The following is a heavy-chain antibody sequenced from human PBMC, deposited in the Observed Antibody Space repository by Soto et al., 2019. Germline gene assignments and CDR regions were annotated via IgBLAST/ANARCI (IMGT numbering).Heavy chain of an antibody. CDR2: MNPNSGNT. J-gene: IGHJ5*02. V-gene: IGHV1-8*01. D-gene: IGHD1-1*01. CDR3: VRMSSSGTLNWFDP. CDR1: ESTFMNYD. Sequence: ASVTVSGKASESTFMNYDISWVRQATGQGLEWMGWMNPNSGNTGYALKFQGRVSMTSNSSIYSVYVELSSLASDDTAVFYCVRMSSSGTLNWFDPRGQGTLVTVSS.